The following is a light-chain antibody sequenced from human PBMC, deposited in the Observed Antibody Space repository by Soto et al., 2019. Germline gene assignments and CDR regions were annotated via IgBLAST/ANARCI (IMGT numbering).Light chain of an antibody. CDR3: QQSYSTPLT. CDR2: AAS. Sequence: DIQMTQSPSCLSASVGDRVTITCRASQSISSYLNWYQQKPGKAPKLLIYAASSLQSGVPSRFSGRGSEADFTLTISSLQPEDFATYYCQQSYSTPLTFGGGTKVDIK. V-gene: IGKV1-39*01. J-gene: IGKJ4*01. CDR1: QSISSY.